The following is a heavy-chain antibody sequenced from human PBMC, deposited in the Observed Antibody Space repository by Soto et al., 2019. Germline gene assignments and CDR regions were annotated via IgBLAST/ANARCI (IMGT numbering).Heavy chain of an antibody. V-gene: IGHV1-69*01. CDR2: IIPIFGTA. D-gene: IGHD6-13*01. Sequence: QVQLVQSGAEVKKPGSSVKVSCKASGGTFSSYAISWVRQAPGQGLEWMGGIIPIFGTANYAQKFQGRVTITADESTTTAYRELSSLRSEDTAVDYCASCSWPRRGMDVWGQGSTVTVSS. CDR1: GGTFSSYA. J-gene: IGHJ6*02. CDR3: ASCSWPRRGMDV.